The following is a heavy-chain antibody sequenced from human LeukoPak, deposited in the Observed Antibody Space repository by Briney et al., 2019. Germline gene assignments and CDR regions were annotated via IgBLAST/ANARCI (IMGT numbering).Heavy chain of an antibody. D-gene: IGHD3-10*01. Sequence: ASVKVSCKASGYTFTGYYMHWVRQAPGQGLEWMGWISAYNGNTNYAQKLQGRVTMTTDTSTSTAYMELRSLRSDDTAVYHCARSTGLGMYYYYMDVWGKGTTVTVSS. CDR2: ISAYNGNT. CDR3: ARSTGLGMYYYYMDV. V-gene: IGHV1-18*04. CDR1: GYTFTGYY. J-gene: IGHJ6*03.